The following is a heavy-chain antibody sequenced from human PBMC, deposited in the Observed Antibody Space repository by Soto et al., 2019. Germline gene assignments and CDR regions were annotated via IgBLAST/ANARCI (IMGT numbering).Heavy chain of an antibody. CDR3: ARTYSNYAYYYYYMDF. Sequence: SETLSLTCTVSGGSISSYYWSWIRQPPGKGLEWIGYIYYSGSTNYNPSLKSRVTISVDTSKNQFSLKLSSVTAADTAVYYCARTYSNYAYYYYYMDFWGKGTTVTVSS. J-gene: IGHJ6*03. CDR2: IYYSGST. CDR1: GGSISSYY. D-gene: IGHD4-4*01. V-gene: IGHV4-59*08.